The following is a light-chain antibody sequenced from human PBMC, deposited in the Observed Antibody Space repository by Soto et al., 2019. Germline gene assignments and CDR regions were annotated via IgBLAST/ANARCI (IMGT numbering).Light chain of an antibody. Sequence: QSVLTQPASVSGSPGQSITISCTGTSSDVGGYNYVSWYQQHPGKAPKLMIYDVSNRPSGVSNRFSGSKSANTASLTISGLQAEDEADYYCSSYTTTSVLFGGGTKVTVL. CDR2: DVS. CDR3: SSYTTTSVL. J-gene: IGLJ2*01. CDR1: SSDVGGYNY. V-gene: IGLV2-14*01.